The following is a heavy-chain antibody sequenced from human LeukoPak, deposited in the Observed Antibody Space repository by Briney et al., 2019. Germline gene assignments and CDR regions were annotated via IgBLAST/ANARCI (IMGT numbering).Heavy chain of an antibody. Sequence: GRSLRLSCAASGFTFSSYAMHWVRQAPGKGLEWVAVISYDGSNKYYADSVKGQFTISRDNSKNTLYLQMNSLRAEDTAVFYCARDHRGRSTAFDIWGQGTMVTISS. D-gene: IGHD3-10*01. CDR2: ISYDGSNK. CDR1: GFTFSSYA. V-gene: IGHV3-30*04. CDR3: ARDHRGRSTAFDI. J-gene: IGHJ3*02.